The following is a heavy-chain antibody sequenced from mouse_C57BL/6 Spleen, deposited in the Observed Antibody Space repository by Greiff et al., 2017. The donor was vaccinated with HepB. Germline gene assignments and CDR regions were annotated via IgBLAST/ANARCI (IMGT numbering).Heavy chain of an antibody. CDR2: IDPSDSYT. CDR1: GYTFTSYW. V-gene: IGHV1-50*01. CDR3: ARITKGYYFDY. J-gene: IGHJ2*01. Sequence: VQLQQPGAELVKPGASVKLSCKASGYTFTSYWMQWVKQRPGQGLEWIGEIDPSDSYTNYNQKFKGKATLTVDTSSSTAYMQLSSLTSEDSAVYYCARITKGYYFDYWGQGTTLTVSS. D-gene: IGHD1-1*01.